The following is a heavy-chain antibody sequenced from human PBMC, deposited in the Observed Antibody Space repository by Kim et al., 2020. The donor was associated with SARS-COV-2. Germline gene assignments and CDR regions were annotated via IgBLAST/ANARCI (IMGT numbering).Heavy chain of an antibody. J-gene: IGHJ6*02. V-gene: IGHV3-9*01. CDR3: AKEIKIYYYYGMDV. Sequence: ADCVQGRFTISKDNAKNSLYLKMNNLRAEDTALYYCAKEIKIYYYYGMDVWGQGTTVTVSS.